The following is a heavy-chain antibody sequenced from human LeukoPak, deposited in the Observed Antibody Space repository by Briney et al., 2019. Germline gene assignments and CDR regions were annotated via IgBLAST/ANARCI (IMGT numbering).Heavy chain of an antibody. Sequence: GGSLRLSCAASGFTFSTFAMIWVRQPPGKGLEWVSSIFPSGGEIHYADSVRGRFTISRDNSKSTLSLQMNSLRAEDTAVYYCARDDSSGPYNWFDPWGQGTLVTVSS. D-gene: IGHD3-22*01. J-gene: IGHJ5*02. CDR1: GFTFSTFA. V-gene: IGHV3-23*01. CDR2: IFPSGGEI. CDR3: ARDDSSGPYNWFDP.